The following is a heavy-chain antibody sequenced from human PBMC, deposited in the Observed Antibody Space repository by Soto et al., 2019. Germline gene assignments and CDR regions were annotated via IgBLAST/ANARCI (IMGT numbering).Heavy chain of an antibody. J-gene: IGHJ6*02. CDR1: GFTVSSNY. V-gene: IGHV3-53*01. D-gene: IGHD5-18*01. CDR3: ASGKQLIPVGMDV. CDR2: IYSGGST. Sequence: EVPLVESGGGLIQPGGSLRLSCAASGFTVSSNYMSWVRQAPGKGLEWVSVIYSGGSTYYADSVKGRFTISRDNSKNTLYLQMNSLRAEDTAVYYCASGKQLIPVGMDVWGQGTTVTVSS.